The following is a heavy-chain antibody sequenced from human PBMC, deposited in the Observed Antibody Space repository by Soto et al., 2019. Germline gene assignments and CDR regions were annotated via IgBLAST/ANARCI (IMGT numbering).Heavy chain of an antibody. D-gene: IGHD6-19*01. CDR3: ARGGSSDWQVALDI. V-gene: IGHV4-34*01. J-gene: IGHJ3*02. Sequence: SETLSLTCAVSGGSLSHYYWNWIRQSPGKGLEWIGKIKHSGSSNYNPSLRSRVSISVDMSKNQFSLRLTSVTAADTAVYYCARGGSSDWQVALDIWGQGTMVTVSS. CDR2: IKHSGSS. CDR1: GGSLSHYY.